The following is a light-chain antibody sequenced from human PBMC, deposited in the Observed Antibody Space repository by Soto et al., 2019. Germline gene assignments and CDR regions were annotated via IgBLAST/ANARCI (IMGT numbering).Light chain of an antibody. CDR1: QSVSSSY. CDR3: QQYGSSQESY. Sequence: EKVSTQSPGTLSLSPGERATLSCRASQSVSSSYLAWYQQKPGQAPRLLIYGASSRATGIPDRFSGSGSGTDFTLTISRLEPEDFAVYYCQQYGSSQESYFGQGTKLEIK. CDR2: GAS. V-gene: IGKV3-20*01. J-gene: IGKJ2*01.